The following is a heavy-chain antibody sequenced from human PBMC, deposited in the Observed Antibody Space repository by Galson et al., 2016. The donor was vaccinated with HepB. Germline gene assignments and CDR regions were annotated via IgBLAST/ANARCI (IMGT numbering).Heavy chain of an antibody. CDR3: AQRRLGLGNFYFDY. J-gene: IGHJ4*02. CDR1: GFLRNYW. CDR2: IKQDGSET. Sequence: SLRLSCAASGFLRNYWMSWVRQAPGKGLEWVANIKQDGSETHYVDSVEGRFTISRDNSKNTLYLQMNSLRVEDTATYFCAQRRLGLGNFYFDYWGQGTLVTVSS. D-gene: IGHD3-16*01. V-gene: IGHV3-7*03.